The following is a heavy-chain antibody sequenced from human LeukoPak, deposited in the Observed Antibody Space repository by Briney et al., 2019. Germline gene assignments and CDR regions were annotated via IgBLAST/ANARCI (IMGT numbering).Heavy chain of an antibody. CDR3: ARGVGATYFDY. CDR2: ISSNSSYI. Sequence: GGSLRLSCAASGFTFSSYSMNWVRQAPGKGLEWVSSISSNSSYIYYADSVKGRFTIFRDNAKNSLYLQMNSLRAEDTAVYYCARGVGATYFDYWGQGTLVTVSS. CDR1: GFTFSSYS. J-gene: IGHJ4*02. V-gene: IGHV3-21*01. D-gene: IGHD1-26*01.